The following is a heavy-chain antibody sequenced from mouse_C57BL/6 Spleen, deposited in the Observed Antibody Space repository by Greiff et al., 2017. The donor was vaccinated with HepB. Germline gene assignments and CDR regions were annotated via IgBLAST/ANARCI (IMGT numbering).Heavy chain of an antibody. Sequence: EVQRVESGGGLVQPKGSLKLSCAASGFSFNTYAMNWVRQAPGKGLEWVARIRSKSNNYATYYADSVKDRFTISRDDSESMLYLQMNNLKTEDTAMDYCVRHGVLRYGAMDYWGQGTSVTVSS. J-gene: IGHJ4*01. D-gene: IGHD1-1*01. CDR1: GFSFNTYA. CDR2: IRSKSNNYAT. CDR3: VRHGVLRYGAMDY. V-gene: IGHV10-1*01.